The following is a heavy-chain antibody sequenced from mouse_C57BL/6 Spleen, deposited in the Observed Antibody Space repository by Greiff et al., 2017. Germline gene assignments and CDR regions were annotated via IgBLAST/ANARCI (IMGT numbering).Heavy chain of an antibody. J-gene: IGHJ3*01. V-gene: IGHV1-64*01. CDR1: GYTFTSYW. D-gene: IGHD2-3*01. Sequence: QVQLQQPGAELVKPGASVKLSCKASGYTFTSYWMHWVKQRPGQGLEWIGMIHPNSGSTNYNEKFKSKATLTVDKSSSTAYMQLSSLTSEDSAVYYCAREIYYCSFFAYWGQGTLVTVAA. CDR2: IHPNSGST. CDR3: AREIYYCSFFAY.